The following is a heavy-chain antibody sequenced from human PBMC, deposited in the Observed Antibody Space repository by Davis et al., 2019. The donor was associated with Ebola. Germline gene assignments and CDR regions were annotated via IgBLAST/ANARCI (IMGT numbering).Heavy chain of an antibody. Sequence: GESLKISCAASGFTFSDYYMSWIRQAPGKGLEWVSYISSSGSTIYYADSVKGRFTISRDNAKNSLYLQMNSLRAEDTAVYYCARVQGVYGSSYYFDYWGQGALVTVSS. V-gene: IGHV3-11*04. CDR2: ISSSGSTI. J-gene: IGHJ4*02. CDR1: GFTFSDYY. D-gene: IGHD6-6*01. CDR3: ARVQGVYGSSYYFDY.